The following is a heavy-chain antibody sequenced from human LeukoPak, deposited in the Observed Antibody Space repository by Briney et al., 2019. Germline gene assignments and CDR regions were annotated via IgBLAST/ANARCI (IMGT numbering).Heavy chain of an antibody. CDR3: AKESGYSSPFYYYYYMDV. J-gene: IGHJ6*03. V-gene: IGHV3-20*04. Sequence: PGGSLRLSCAASGFTFDDYGMSWVRQAPGKGLEWVSGINWNGGSTGYADSVKGRFTISRDNAKNSLYLQMNSLRAEDTALYYCAKESGYSSPFYYYYYMDVWGKGTTVTVSS. CDR1: GFTFDDYG. CDR2: INWNGGST. D-gene: IGHD5-12*01.